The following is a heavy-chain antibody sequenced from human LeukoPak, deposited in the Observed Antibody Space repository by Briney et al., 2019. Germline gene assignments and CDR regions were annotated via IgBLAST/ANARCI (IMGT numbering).Heavy chain of an antibody. CDR1: GFTFSSNW. Sequence: GGSLRLSCAASGFTFSSNWMSWVRRAPGKGLEWVASIKEDGSEKYYVDSVKGRFTISRDNSKNTLYLQMNSLRAEDTAVYYCAKGTITMVRGVLDYWGQGTLVTVSS. J-gene: IGHJ4*02. D-gene: IGHD3-10*01. V-gene: IGHV3-7*03. CDR2: IKEDGSEK. CDR3: AKGTITMVRGVLDY.